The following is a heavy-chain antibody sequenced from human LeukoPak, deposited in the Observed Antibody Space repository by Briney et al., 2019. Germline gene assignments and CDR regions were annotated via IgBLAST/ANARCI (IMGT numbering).Heavy chain of an antibody. D-gene: IGHD6-19*01. CDR1: GFTFTTDP. Sequence: GWSLRLSCAASGFTFTTDPMHWVRQTPGKGLEGLGVLSYDGTDWYYGDSVRGRFTISRDNSKKTLYLQMNSLTREDTAVYYCARGTPAVAGIDYWGQGTLVTVSS. J-gene: IGHJ4*02. CDR3: ARGTPAVAGIDY. V-gene: IGHV3-30*04. CDR2: LSYDGTDW.